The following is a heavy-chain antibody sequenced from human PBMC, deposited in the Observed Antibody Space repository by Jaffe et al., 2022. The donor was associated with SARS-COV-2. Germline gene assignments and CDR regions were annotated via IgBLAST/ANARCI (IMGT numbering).Heavy chain of an antibody. Sequence: EVQLVESGGGLVQPGGSLRLSCAASGFTFSDFWMSWVRQAPGKGLEWVANIKQDGSEKYYVDSVRGRFTISRDNAKNSLYLQMNSLRAEDTAVYYCANYGNWNVPRSDYWGQGTLVTVSS. CDR3: ANYGNWNVPRSDY. D-gene: IGHD1-1*01. V-gene: IGHV3-7*01. CDR2: IKQDGSEK. J-gene: IGHJ4*02. CDR1: GFTFSDFW.